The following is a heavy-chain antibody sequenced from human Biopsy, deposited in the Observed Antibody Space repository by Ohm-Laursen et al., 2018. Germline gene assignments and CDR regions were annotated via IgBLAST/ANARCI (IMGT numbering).Heavy chain of an antibody. CDR3: ARAIRNQLLPDV. CDR1: GYTLTDLS. Sequence: ASVKVSCKVSGYTLTDLSMHWVRQSPGQGLEWMGWVNPISGNTGYAQKFRGRVTMTGDISSSTAYLDLYSLTSKDTATYFCARAIRNQLLPDVWGQGTTVTVSS. J-gene: IGHJ6*02. D-gene: IGHD2-2*01. V-gene: IGHV1-8*02. CDR2: VNPISGNT.